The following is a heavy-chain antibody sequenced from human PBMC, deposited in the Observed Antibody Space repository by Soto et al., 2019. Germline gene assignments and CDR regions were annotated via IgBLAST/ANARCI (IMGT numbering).Heavy chain of an antibody. CDR3: ARAGQYYDASGYAD. Sequence: QVKLVQSGTEVKKPGASIKVSCKASGYTFATSGMTWVRQAPGQGPEWMGWIIVNNGKTNYDQNLQDRVTMTTDTSTNTADLEGRKLGSDDTAVYYCARAGQYYDASGYADWGQGTLVTVSS. CDR2: IIVNNGKT. CDR1: GYTFATSG. V-gene: IGHV1-18*01. D-gene: IGHD3-22*01. J-gene: IGHJ4*02.